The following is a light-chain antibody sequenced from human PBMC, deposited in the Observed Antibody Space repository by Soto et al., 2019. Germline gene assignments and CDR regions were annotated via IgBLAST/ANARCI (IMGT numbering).Light chain of an antibody. Sequence: EIVLTQSPGTLSLSPGERATLSCRASQTVNSIYLAWYQQKPGQAPRLLIYGTSNRATGIPDRFSGSGSGTDVTLTISRPEPEDFAVYYCQQYDTSPRTFRQGTKVEIK. CDR1: QTVNSIY. J-gene: IGKJ1*01. CDR2: GTS. CDR3: QQYDTSPRT. V-gene: IGKV3-20*01.